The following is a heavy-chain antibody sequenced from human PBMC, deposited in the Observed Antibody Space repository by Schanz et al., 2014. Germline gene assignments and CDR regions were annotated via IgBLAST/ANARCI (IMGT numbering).Heavy chain of an antibody. J-gene: IGHJ4*02. CDR1: RFTVTNAW. V-gene: IGHV3-11*05. D-gene: IGHD2-8*02. CDR3: AKSLESCPGGRCSRGYFDY. CDR2: ISDSGTYT. Sequence: VQLVESGGGLVQPGGSLTLSCAASRFTVTNAWMSWVRQAPGKGLEWVSYISDSGTYTNYADSVKGRFTISRDNAKSSLYLQMNSLRAEDTAVYYCAKSLESCPGGRCSRGYFDYWGQGTLXTVSS.